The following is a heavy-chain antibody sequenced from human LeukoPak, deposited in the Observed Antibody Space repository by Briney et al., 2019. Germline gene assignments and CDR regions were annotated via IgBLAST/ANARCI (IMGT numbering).Heavy chain of an antibody. CDR3: ARENDYVWGSYRWQFDY. CDR1: GYTFTSYR. V-gene: IGHV1-18*01. D-gene: IGHD3-16*02. J-gene: IGHJ4*02. CDR2: MSAYNGNT. Sequence: ASVKVSCKASGYTFTSYRISWVRQAPGQALECMGWMSAYNGNTNYAQKLQGRATMTTDTSTSTAYMELRSLRSDDTAVYYCARENDYVWGSYRWQFDYWGQGTLVTVSS.